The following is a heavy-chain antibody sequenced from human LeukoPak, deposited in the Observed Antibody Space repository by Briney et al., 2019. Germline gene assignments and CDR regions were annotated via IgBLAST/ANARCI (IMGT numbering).Heavy chain of an antibody. Sequence: SETLSLTCDVSGASIRSYYWNWIRQPPGKGLEWIGYIYYIGSTNYNPSLKSRVTISLDTSKNHFSLKLSSVAAADTAVYYCARLVGSEYDFDTFDIWGQGKLVTVSS. CDR2: IYYIGST. D-gene: IGHD3-3*01. CDR3: ARLVGSEYDFDTFDI. CDR1: GASIRSYY. J-gene: IGHJ3*02. V-gene: IGHV4-59*01.